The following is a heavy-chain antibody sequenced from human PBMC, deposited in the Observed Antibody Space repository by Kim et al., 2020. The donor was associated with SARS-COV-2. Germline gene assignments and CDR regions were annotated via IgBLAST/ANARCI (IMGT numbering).Heavy chain of an antibody. D-gene: IGHD3-10*01. V-gene: IGHV1-18*01. J-gene: IGHJ3*02. CDR3: ASKNYGSGSYYNEDAFDI. CDR2: ISAYNGNT. CDR1: GYTFTSYG. Sequence: ASVKVSCKASGYTFTSYGISWVRQAPGQGLEWMGWISAYNGNTNYAQKLQGRVTMTTDTSTSTAYMELRSLRSDDTAVYYCASKNYGSGSYYNEDAFDIWGQGTMVTVSS.